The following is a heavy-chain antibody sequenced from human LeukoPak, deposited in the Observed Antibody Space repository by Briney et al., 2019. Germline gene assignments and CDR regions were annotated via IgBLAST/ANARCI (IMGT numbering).Heavy chain of an antibody. Sequence: GGSLGLSCAASGFTFRNYVIHWVRQAPGKGLEWVAVTSSDLNVKLYADSVKGRFTISRDNSRSTLYLQMNSLRPDDTAIYYCAREGYYGSGSPPSLYFDYWGQGTLVTVSS. CDR3: AREGYYGSGSPPSLYFDY. CDR2: TSSDLNVK. CDR1: GFTFRNYV. J-gene: IGHJ4*02. V-gene: IGHV3-30-3*01. D-gene: IGHD3-10*01.